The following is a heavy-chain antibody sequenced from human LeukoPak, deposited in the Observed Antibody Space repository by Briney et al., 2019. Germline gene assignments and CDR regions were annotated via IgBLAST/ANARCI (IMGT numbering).Heavy chain of an antibody. CDR2: IYPGDSDT. J-gene: IGHJ4*02. V-gene: IGHV5-51*01. CDR3: ARARHNSGYRSFDS. D-gene: IGHD5-18*01. CDR1: GYSFTTYW. Sequence: GESLKISCEGSGYSFTTYWIGWVRQTPGKGLEWMGIIYPGDSDTRYSPSFQGQVTISADKSINTAYLQWSSLKASDTAMYYCARARHNSGYRSFDSWGQGTLVTVSS.